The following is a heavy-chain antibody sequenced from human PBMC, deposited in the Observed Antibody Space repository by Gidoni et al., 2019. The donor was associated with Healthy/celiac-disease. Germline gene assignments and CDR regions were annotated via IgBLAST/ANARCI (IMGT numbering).Heavy chain of an antibody. CDR1: DGSISSGGYY. J-gene: IGHJ4*02. CDR2: IYYSGST. V-gene: IGHV4-31*03. CDR3: ARDGGGPTYFDY. D-gene: IGHD3-16*01. Sequence: QVQLQESGPGLVKPSQTLSLTCTVSDGSISSGGYYWRWIRQHPGKGLEWIGYIYYSGSTYYNPSLKSRVTISVDTSKNQFSLKLSSVTAADTAVYYCARDGGGPTYFDYWGQGTLVTVSS.